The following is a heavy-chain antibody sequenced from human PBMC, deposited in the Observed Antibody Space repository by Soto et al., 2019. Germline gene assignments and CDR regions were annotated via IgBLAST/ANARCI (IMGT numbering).Heavy chain of an antibody. J-gene: IGHJ4*02. CDR2: IKEDGSET. V-gene: IGHV3-7*03. CDR1: EFAFSNYW. CDR3: ARGRSYRNYDDY. Sequence: EVQLVESGGGLVQPGGYLRLSCGASEFAFSNYWMTWVRQAPGKGLEWVANIKEDGSETYNVDSVKGRFTISRDNAKNSLFLKMNSLRAEDTAVYYCARGRSYRNYDDYWGQGTLVTVSS.